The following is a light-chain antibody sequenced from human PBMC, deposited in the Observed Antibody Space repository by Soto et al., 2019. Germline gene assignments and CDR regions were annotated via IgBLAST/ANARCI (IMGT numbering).Light chain of an antibody. J-gene: IGLJ3*02. CDR2: DVS. V-gene: IGLV2-14*03. Sequence: QSALTQPASVSGSPGQSITISCTGTSSDIGGYKYVSWYQQHPGKAPKLMIYDVSNRPSGVSNRFSGSKSGNTASLTISGLQFEDEADHYCSSYATSGTPWVFGGGTKLTVL. CDR3: SSYATSGTPWV. CDR1: SSDIGGYKY.